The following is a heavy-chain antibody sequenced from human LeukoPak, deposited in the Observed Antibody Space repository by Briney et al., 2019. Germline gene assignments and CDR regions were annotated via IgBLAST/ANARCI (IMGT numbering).Heavy chain of an antibody. D-gene: IGHD6-19*01. Sequence: PGGSLRLSCVVSGFGFSDSYMTWIRQTPGKGLEWLAYISGSGSDMYYADSVKGRFTISRDNSKNTLYLQMNSLRAEDTAVYYCAKERRAVAGLFDYWGQGTLVTVSS. J-gene: IGHJ4*02. CDR3: AKERRAVAGLFDY. CDR1: GFGFSDSY. V-gene: IGHV3-11*01. CDR2: ISGSGSDM.